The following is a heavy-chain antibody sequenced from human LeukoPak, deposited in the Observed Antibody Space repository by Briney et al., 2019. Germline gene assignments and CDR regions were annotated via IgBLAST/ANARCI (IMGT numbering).Heavy chain of an antibody. CDR3: ARPLTGYSYFDY. J-gene: IGHJ4*02. CDR1: GGSISSYY. CDR2: VYYSGST. Sequence: SETLSLTCTVSGGSISSYYWSWIRQPPGKGLEWIGSVYYSGSTSYNPPLKSRVTISVDTSKNQFSLKLNSVTAADTAVYYCARPLTGYSYFDYWGQGTLVTVSS. D-gene: IGHD3-9*01. V-gene: IGHV4-39*01.